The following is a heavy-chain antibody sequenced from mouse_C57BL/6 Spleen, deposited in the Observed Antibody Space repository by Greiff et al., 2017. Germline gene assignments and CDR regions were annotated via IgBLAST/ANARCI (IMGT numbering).Heavy chain of an antibody. CDR1: GYSITSGYY. CDR2: ISYDGSN. Sequence: EVQLQESGPGLVKPSQSLSLTCSVTGYSITSGYYWNWIRQFPGNKLEWMGYISYDGSNNYNPSLKNRISITRDTSKNQFFLKLNSVTTEDTATYYCARADDGYYVGFDYWGQGTTLTVSS. D-gene: IGHD2-3*01. J-gene: IGHJ2*01. V-gene: IGHV3-6*01. CDR3: ARADDGYYVGFDY.